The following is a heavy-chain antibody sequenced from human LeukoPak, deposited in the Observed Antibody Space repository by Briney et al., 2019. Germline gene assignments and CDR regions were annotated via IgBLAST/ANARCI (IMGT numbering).Heavy chain of an antibody. CDR2: INHSGST. CDR1: GGSFSGYY. Sequence: SETLSLTCAVYGGSFSGYYWSWIRQPPGKGLEWIGEINHSGSTNYNPSLESRVTISVDTSKNQFSLKLSSVTAADTAVYYCARGSYSSSWYGVFYYYYMDVWGKGTTVTVSS. J-gene: IGHJ6*03. CDR3: ARGSYSSSWYGVFYYYYMDV. V-gene: IGHV4-34*01. D-gene: IGHD6-13*01.